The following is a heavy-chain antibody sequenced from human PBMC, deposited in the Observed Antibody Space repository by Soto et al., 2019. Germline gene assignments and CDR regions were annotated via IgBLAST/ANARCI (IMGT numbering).Heavy chain of an antibody. CDR3: ATYYYDSSGYHDY. CDR2: IYYSGST. CDR1: GGSISSSSYY. V-gene: IGHV4-39*01. D-gene: IGHD3-22*01. J-gene: IGHJ4*02. Sequence: PSETLSLTCTVSGGSISSSSYYWGWFRQPPGKGLEWIGSIYYSGSTYYNPSLKSRVTISVDTSKNQFSLKLSSVTAADTAVYYCATYYYDSSGYHDYWGQGTLVTVSS.